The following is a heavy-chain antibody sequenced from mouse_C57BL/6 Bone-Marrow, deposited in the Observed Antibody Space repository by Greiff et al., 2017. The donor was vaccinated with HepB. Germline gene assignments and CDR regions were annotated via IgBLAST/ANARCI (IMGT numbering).Heavy chain of an antibody. Sequence: QVQLQQSGAELVRPGASVKLSCKASGYTFTEYYINWVKQRPGQGLEWIARIYPGSGNTYYNEKFKGKATLTAEKASSTAYMQLSSLTSEDSAVYFCARRDLLRYWYFDVWGTGTTVTVSS. J-gene: IGHJ1*03. CDR1: GYTFTEYY. V-gene: IGHV1-76*01. CDR3: ARRDLLRYWYFDV. D-gene: IGHD1-1*01. CDR2: IYPGSGNT.